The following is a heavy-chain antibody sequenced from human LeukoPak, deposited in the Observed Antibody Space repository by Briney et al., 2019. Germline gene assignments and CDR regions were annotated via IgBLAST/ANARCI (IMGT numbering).Heavy chain of an antibody. V-gene: IGHV4-31*03. Sequence: SETLSLTCTVSGGSISSGGYYWSWIRQHPGEGLEWIGYIYYSGSTYYNPSLKSRVTISVDTSKNQFSLKLSSVTAADTAVYYCAREWGYSYGSFDYWGQGTLVTVSS. CDR1: GGSISSGGYY. CDR3: AREWGYSYGSFDY. J-gene: IGHJ4*02. CDR2: IYYSGST. D-gene: IGHD5-18*01.